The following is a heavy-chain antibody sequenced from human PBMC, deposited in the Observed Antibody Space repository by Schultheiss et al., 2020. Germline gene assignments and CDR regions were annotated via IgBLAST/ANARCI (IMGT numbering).Heavy chain of an antibody. CDR2: TYYRSKWRN. J-gene: IGHJ4*02. D-gene: IGHD3-16*01. V-gene: IGHV6-1*01. CDR1: GDSVTHNTAA. CDR3: ARDLNWVIDY. Sequence: SETLSLTCAISGDSVTHNTAAWNWIRQSPSRGLEWLGRTYYRSKWRNDYTVSVKSRITINPDTSKYQFSLQLNSVTPEDTAVYYCARDLNWVIDYWGQGTLVTVSS.